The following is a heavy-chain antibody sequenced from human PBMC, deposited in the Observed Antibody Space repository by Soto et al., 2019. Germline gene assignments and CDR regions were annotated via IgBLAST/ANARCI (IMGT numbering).Heavy chain of an antibody. J-gene: IGHJ6*02. Sequence: QVELVQSGAEVKKRGASVKVSCKASGYTVTSYGSRWVRQAPGQGLEWMGWISAYNGNTNYAQKLQGRVTMTPDTSTSTAYMELRSLRSDDTAVYYCARVTYYYYGMDVWGQGTTVTVSS. CDR3: ARVTYYYYGMDV. V-gene: IGHV1-18*01. CDR2: ISAYNGNT. CDR1: GYTVTSYG.